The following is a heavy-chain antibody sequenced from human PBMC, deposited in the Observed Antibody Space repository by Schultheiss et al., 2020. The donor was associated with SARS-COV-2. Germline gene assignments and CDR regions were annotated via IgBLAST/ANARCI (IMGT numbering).Heavy chain of an antibody. CDR2: ISSNGGRT. Sequence: GGSLRLSCAASGFTFSSYAMHWVRQAPGKGLEYVSAISSNGGRTYYAESVRGRFTISRDNSKNTVYLQMDSLRPEDTALYYCARSQEGDRYYYYMDVWGHGTAVTVSS. D-gene: IGHD3-16*01. J-gene: IGHJ6*03. CDR3: ARSQEGDRYYYYMDV. CDR1: GFTFSSYA. V-gene: IGHV3-64*02.